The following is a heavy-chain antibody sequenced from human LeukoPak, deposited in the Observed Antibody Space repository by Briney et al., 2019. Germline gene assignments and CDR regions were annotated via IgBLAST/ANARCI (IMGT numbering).Heavy chain of an antibody. D-gene: IGHD2-21*02. J-gene: IGHJ4*02. CDR3: ARVEIVVVTAVDY. Sequence: GGSLRLSCAASGFTFSSYWMHWVRQAPGKGLVWVSRINSDGSSASYADSVKGRFTISRDNAKNSLYLQMNSLRAEDTAVYYCARVEIVVVTAVDYWGQGTLVTVSS. V-gene: IGHV3-74*01. CDR2: INSDGSSA. CDR1: GFTFSSYW.